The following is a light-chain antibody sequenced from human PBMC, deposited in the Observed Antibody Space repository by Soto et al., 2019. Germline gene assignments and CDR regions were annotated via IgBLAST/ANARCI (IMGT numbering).Light chain of an antibody. Sequence: EIVLTQSPGTLSLSPGERATLSCRASQSVTSSYLARYHQKPGQAPRLLISGASSRATGIPDRFSGSGSGTDFTLTISRLEPEDFAVYSCQHYGGSPHTFGGGTKVEIK. J-gene: IGKJ4*01. CDR3: QHYGGSPHT. V-gene: IGKV3-20*01. CDR2: GAS. CDR1: QSVTSSY.